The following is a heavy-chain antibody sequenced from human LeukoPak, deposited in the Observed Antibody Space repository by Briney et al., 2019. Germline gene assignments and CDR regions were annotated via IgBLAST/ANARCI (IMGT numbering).Heavy chain of an antibody. CDR3: ARDANWGFDAFDI. V-gene: IGHV3-33*01. J-gene: IGHJ3*02. CDR2: IWYDGSNK. D-gene: IGHD3-16*01. Sequence: GGCVRLSCAASGFTFSSYGMHWDRQAPGKGLEWVAVIWYDGSNKYYADSVKGRFTISRDNSKNTLYLQMNSLRAEDTAVYYCARDANWGFDAFDIWGQGKMVTVSS. CDR1: GFTFSSYG.